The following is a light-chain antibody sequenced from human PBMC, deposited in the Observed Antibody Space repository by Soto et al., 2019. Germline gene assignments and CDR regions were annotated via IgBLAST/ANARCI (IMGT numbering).Light chain of an antibody. CDR2: DVS. J-gene: IGLJ1*01. V-gene: IGLV2-14*03. CDR1: SSDVGAYNY. CDR3: YSYTSSSPYV. Sequence: QSALTQPASVSGSPGQSITISCSGTSSDVGAYNYVAWYQQHPAKAPKLMIYDVSNRPSGVSDRFSGSKSGNTASLTISGLQAEDEADYYCYSYTSSSPYVFGSGTKVTVL.